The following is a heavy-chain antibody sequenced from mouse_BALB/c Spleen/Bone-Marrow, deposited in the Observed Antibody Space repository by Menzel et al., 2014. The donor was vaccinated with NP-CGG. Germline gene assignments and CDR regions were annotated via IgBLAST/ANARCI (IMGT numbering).Heavy chain of an antibody. CDR2: IYPGDGDT. CDR1: GYTFTSYW. J-gene: IGHJ1*01. CDR3: ARSGNYWYFDV. D-gene: IGHD2-1*01. V-gene: IGHV1-87*01. Sequence: VQLVESGAELARPGASVKLSCKASGYTFTSYWMQWVKQRPGQGLEWIGAIYPGDGDTRYTQKFQGKATLTADKSSSTAYMQLSSLASEDSAVYYCARSGNYWYFDVWGAGTTVTVSS.